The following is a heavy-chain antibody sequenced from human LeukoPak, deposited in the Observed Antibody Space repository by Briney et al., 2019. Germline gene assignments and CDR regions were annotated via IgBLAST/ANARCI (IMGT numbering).Heavy chain of an antibody. CDR1: GYTLTELS. V-gene: IGHV1-24*01. J-gene: IGHJ4*02. CDR2: FDPEDGET. Sequence: ASVKVSRKVSGYTLTELSMHWVRQAPGKGLEWMGGFDPEDGETIYAQKFQGRVTMTEDTSTDTAYMELSSLRSEDTAVYYCATGMRGSYYDFDYWGQGTLVTVSS. D-gene: IGHD1-26*01. CDR3: ATGMRGSYYDFDY.